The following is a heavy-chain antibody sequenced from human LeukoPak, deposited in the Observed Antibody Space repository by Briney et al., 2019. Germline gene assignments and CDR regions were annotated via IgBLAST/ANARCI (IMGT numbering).Heavy chain of an antibody. J-gene: IGHJ4*02. V-gene: IGHV4-34*01. CDR3: ARGKGLLWFREFTFDY. CDR1: GGSFSGYY. D-gene: IGHD3-10*01. CDR2: INHSGST. Sequence: SETLPLTCAVYGGSFSGYYWSWIRQPPGKGLEWIGEINHSGSTNYNPSLKSRVPISVDTSKNQFSLKLSSVTAADTAVYYCARGKGLLWFREFTFDYWGQGTLVTVSS.